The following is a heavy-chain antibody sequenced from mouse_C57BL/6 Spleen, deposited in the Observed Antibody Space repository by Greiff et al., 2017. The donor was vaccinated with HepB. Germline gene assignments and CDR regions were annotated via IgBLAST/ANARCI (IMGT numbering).Heavy chain of an antibody. CDR1: GYTFTDYN. CDR3: ARHYYGSSRWYFDV. J-gene: IGHJ1*03. D-gene: IGHD1-1*01. CDR2: INPNNGGT. V-gene: IGHV1-22*01. Sequence: VQLQQSGPELVKPGASVKMSCTASGYTFTDYNMHWVKQSHGKSLEWIGYINPNNGGTSYNQKFKGKATLTVNKSSSTAYMELRSLTSEDSAVYYCARHYYGSSRWYFDVWGTGTTVTVSS.